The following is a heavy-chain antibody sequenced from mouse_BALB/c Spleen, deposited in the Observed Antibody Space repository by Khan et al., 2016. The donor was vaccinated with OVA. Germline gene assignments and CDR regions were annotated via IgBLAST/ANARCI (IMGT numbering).Heavy chain of an antibody. J-gene: IGHJ1*01. CDR1: GYSFTNYG. D-gene: IGHD2-2*01. V-gene: IGHV9-3-1*01. CDR3: ASGGYVDFGV. Sequence: QIQLVQSGPEVKKPGETVKISCKASGYSFTNYGMNWVRQAPGKGLKWMGWINAYTGEPTYADDFKGRFAFSLETSASTAYLQINNLKNEDTATXFCASGGYVDFGVWGAGTTVTVSS. CDR2: INAYTGEP.